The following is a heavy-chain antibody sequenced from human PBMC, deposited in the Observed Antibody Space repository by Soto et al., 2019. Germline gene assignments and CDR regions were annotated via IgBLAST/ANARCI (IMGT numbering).Heavy chain of an antibody. V-gene: IGHV1-18*01. CDR2: ISAYNGNT. J-gene: IGHJ4*01. Sequence: AAVKFSCKASGYTFTSYGIRWVRQAPGQGLEWMGWISAYNGNTNYAQKLQGRVTMTTDTSTSTAYMELRSLRSDVTAVYYCATDPHCSGGSCYHDAGVYWGQ. CDR3: ATDPHCSGGSCYHDAGVY. D-gene: IGHD2-15*01. CDR1: GYTFTSYG.